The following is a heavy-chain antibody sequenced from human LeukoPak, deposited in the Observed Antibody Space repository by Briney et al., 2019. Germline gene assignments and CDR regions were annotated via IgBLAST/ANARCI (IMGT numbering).Heavy chain of an antibody. D-gene: IGHD3-10*01. Sequence: PSETLSLTCTVSGGSISSSSYYWGWIRQLPGKGLEWIGSIYYSGSTYYNPSLKSRVTISVDTSKNQFSLKLSSVTAADTAVYYCARRVIGAGSGWFDPWGQGTLVTVSS. J-gene: IGHJ5*02. CDR1: GGSISSSSYY. V-gene: IGHV4-39*01. CDR2: IYYSGST. CDR3: ARRVIGAGSGWFDP.